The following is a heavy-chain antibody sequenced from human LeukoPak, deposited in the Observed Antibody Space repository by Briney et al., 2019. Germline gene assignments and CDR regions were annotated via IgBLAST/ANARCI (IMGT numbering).Heavy chain of an antibody. CDR2: ISSSSSYI. CDR1: GFTFSSYS. V-gene: IGHV3-21*04. J-gene: IGHJ5*02. Sequence: GGSLRLSCAASGFTFSSYSMNWVRQAPGKGLEWVSSISSSSSYIYYADSVKGRFTISRDNSKNTLYLQMNSLRTEDTAFYYCARGASGGTWGQGTLVTVSP. D-gene: IGHD2-15*01. CDR3: ARGASGGT.